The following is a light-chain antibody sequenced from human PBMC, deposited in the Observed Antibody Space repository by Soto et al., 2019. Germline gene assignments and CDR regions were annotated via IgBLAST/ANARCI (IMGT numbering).Light chain of an antibody. CDR3: QQYKNWPPLT. J-gene: IGKJ4*01. V-gene: IGKV3-15*01. Sequence: EIVMTQSPATLSVSPGERVTLSCRASQSVSSNLAWYQQKPGQAPMLLIYGASTRATGIPVRFYGSGSGTEFTLTISSLQSEDFAVYYCQQYKNWPPLTFGGGTKVGIK. CDR1: QSVSSN. CDR2: GAS.